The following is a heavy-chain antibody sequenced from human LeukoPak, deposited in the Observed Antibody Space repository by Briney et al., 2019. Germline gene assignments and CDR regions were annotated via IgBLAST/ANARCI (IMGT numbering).Heavy chain of an antibody. CDR2: MNPNGGNT. CDR1: GYTFTSYD. V-gene: IGHV1-8*03. D-gene: IGHD2-2*01. J-gene: IGHJ5*02. Sequence: GASVKVSCKASGYTFTSYDINWVRQATGQGLEWMGWMNPNGGNTGYAQKFQGRVTITRNTSISTAYMELSRLRSDDTAVYYCARGAYQLPGYWFDPWGQGTLVTVSS. CDR3: ARGAYQLPGYWFDP.